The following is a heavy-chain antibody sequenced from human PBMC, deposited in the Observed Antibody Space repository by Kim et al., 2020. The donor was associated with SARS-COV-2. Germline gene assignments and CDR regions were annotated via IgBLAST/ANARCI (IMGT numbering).Heavy chain of an antibody. CDR2: MYYTGNT. CDR3: ARGLAAAGTFDY. V-gene: IGHV4-59*01. D-gene: IGHD6-13*01. J-gene: IGHJ4*02. CDR1: GGSISTYY. Sequence: SETLSLTCTVSGGSISTYYWHWIRQPPGKALEWIAYMYYTGNTNYNSSLKSRVTISIDTSRNQFSLKLTSVTAADTAVYYCARGLAAAGTFDYWGQGTL.